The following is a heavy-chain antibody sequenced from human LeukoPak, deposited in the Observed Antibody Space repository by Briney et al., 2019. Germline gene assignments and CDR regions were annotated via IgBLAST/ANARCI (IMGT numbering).Heavy chain of an antibody. Sequence: GGSLRLSCAASGFTFSSYGMHWVRQAPGKGLEWVAVIWYEGSNKYYADSVKGRFTISRDNSKNTLYLQMNSLRAEDTAVYYCARDEGRYCSSTSCYGEGWCWGQGTLVTVSS. CDR2: IWYEGSNK. V-gene: IGHV3-33*01. D-gene: IGHD2-2*01. CDR1: GFTFSSYG. CDR3: ARDEGRYCSSTSCYGEGWC. J-gene: IGHJ4*02.